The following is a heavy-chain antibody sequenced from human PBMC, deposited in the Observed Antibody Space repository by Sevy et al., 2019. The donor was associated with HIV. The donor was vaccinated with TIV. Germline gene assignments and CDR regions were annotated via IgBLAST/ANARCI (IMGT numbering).Heavy chain of an antibody. Sequence: SETLSLTCTVSGGSISSYYWNWIRQPPGKGLEWIGYIYYSGTSYNPSLKSRVTISADTSKNQFSLKLGSVTAADTAVYYCARGFLEWLPSGTDVWGQGTTVTVSS. D-gene: IGHD3-3*01. CDR3: ARGFLEWLPSGTDV. J-gene: IGHJ6*02. CDR1: GGSISSYY. V-gene: IGHV4-59*01. CDR2: IYYSGT.